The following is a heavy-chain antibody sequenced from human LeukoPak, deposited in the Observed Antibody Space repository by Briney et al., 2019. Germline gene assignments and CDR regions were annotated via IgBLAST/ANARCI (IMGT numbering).Heavy chain of an antibody. J-gene: IGHJ4*02. CDR2: ISGSGGST. V-gene: IGHV3-23*01. CDR3: AKDRIRYFDWLLCDY. Sequence: GGSLRLSCAASGFSFRSHGMNWVRQAPGKGLEWVSGISGSGGSTYYADSMKGRFTISRDNSKNTLYLQMNSLRAEDTAVYYCAKDRIRYFDWLLCDYWGQGTLVTVSS. CDR1: GFSFRSHG. D-gene: IGHD3-9*01.